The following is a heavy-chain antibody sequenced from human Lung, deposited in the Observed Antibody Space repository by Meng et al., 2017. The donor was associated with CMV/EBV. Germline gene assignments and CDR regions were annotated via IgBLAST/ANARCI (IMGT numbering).Heavy chain of an antibody. CDR3: ARARVVPAYYYGMDF. V-gene: IGHV4-34*01. CDR2: INHSGST. CDR1: GGSFSGYY. J-gene: IGHJ6*02. Sequence: SXTLSLXCAVYGGSFSGYYWSWIRQPPGKGLEWIGEINHSGSTNYNPSLKSRVTISVDTSKNQFSLKLSSVTAADTAVYYCARARVVPAYYYGMDFWGQGXTVTVSS. D-gene: IGHD2-2*01.